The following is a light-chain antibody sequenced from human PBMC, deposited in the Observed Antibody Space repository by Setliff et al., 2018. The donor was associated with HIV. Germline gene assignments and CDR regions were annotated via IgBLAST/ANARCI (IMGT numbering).Light chain of an antibody. J-gene: IGKJ4*01. Sequence: DIVMTQSPDSLAVSLGERATINCKSSQSVLHSSNNKNYLAWYQQKPGQPPKLLFYWASTRESAVPDRFSGSGSGTDFTLTISSLQAEDVAVYYCQQYYSSPLTFGGGTKWIS. CDR1: QSVLHSSNNKNY. V-gene: IGKV4-1*01. CDR2: WAS. CDR3: QQYYSSPLT.